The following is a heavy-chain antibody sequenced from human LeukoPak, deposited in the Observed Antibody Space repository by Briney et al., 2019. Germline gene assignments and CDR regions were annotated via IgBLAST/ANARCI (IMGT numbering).Heavy chain of an antibody. J-gene: IGHJ5*02. V-gene: IGHV3-9*01. CDR3: VKSQGASRSGGFDL. CDR1: GFTFDDYA. Sequence: GGSLRLSCAASGFTFDDYALHWLRQAPGRGLECVSAISWDSGSIAYADSVEGRFTISRDNTKNSLYLQMNSLRIEDTALYYCVKSQGASRSGGFDLWGQGTLVTVSS. D-gene: IGHD2-2*01. CDR2: ISWDSGSI.